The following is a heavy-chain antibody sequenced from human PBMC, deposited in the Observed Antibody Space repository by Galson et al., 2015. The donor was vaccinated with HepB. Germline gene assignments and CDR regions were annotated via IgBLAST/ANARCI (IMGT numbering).Heavy chain of an antibody. J-gene: IGHJ4*02. V-gene: IGHV1-18*01. Sequence: SVKVSCKASGYTFSTYSITWVRQAPGQGLEWVGRISVYNDNSDYAQKLQGRVTVTTDISTSTAYMELRSLRSDDTAVYYCAREGGSYSFADYWGQGTLVTVSS. CDR1: GYTFSTYS. D-gene: IGHD1-26*01. CDR3: AREGGSYSFADY. CDR2: ISVYNDNS.